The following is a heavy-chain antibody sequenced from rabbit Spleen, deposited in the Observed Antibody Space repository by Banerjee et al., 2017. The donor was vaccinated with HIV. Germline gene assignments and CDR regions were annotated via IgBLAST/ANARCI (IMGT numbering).Heavy chain of an antibody. Sequence: QSLEESGGDLVKPGASLTLTCIASGVSFSGDSYMCWVRQAPGKGLEWIACIDTGSSGLTYYASWAKGRVTISKTSSTTVTLQMTSLTAADTDTYFCARDSGSSFSSYGMDLWGPGTLVTVS. J-gene: IGHJ6*01. CDR2: IDTGSSGLT. CDR3: ARDSGSSFSSYGMDL. D-gene: IGHD8-1*01. V-gene: IGHV1S40*01. CDR1: GVSFSGDSY.